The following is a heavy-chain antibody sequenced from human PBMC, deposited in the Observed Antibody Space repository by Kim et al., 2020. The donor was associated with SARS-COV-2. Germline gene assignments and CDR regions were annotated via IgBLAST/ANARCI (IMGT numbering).Heavy chain of an antibody. CDR1: GGTFSSYA. CDR3: ARGRGPIQLERHYYYYYGMDV. D-gene: IGHD1-1*01. CDR2: IIPIFGTA. V-gene: IGHV1-69*13. J-gene: IGHJ6*02. Sequence: SVKVSCKASGGTFSSYAISWVRQAPGQGLEWMGGIIPIFGTANYAQKFQGRVTITADESTSTAYMELSSLRSEDTAVYYCARGRGPIQLERHYYYYYGMDVWGQGTTVTVSS.